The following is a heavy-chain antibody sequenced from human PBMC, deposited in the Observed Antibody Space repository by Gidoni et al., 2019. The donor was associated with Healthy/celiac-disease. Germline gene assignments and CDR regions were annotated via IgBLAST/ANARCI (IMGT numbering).Heavy chain of an antibody. CDR2: IGTAGYT. CDR1: GFTFSSYD. D-gene: IGHD3-10*01. V-gene: IGHV3-13*04. J-gene: IGHJ6*02. Sequence: AASGFTFSSYDMPWVRQATGKGLEWVSAIGTAGYTYYPGSVKGRFTISRENAKNSLYLQMNSLSAGDPAVYYCARSSLRFGEGYYDGMDVWGQGTTVTVSS. CDR3: ARSSLRFGEGYYDGMDV.